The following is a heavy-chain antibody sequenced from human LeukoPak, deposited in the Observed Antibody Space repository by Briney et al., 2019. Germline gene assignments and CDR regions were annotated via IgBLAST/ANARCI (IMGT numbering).Heavy chain of an antibody. V-gene: IGHV1-69*05. Sequence: GASVKVSXKASGYTFTSYGISWVRQAPGQGLEWMGGIIPIFGTANYAQKFQGRVTITTDESTSTAYMELSSLRSEDTAVYYCARDPRSGSYSEWGQGTLVTVSS. D-gene: IGHD1-26*01. CDR1: GYTFTSYG. J-gene: IGHJ4*02. CDR2: IIPIFGTA. CDR3: ARDPRSGSYSE.